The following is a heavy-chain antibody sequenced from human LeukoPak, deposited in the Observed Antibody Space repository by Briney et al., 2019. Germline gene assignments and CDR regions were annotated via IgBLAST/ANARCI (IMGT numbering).Heavy chain of an antibody. D-gene: IGHD5-24*01. CDR2: IYAGNSGA. J-gene: IGHJ4*02. V-gene: IGHV5-51*01. CDR3: AIINHPDGRVY. Sequence: GESLKISCQGFGYPFTTSWIGWVRQLPGTGLEWTAIIYAGNSGAKYSPSFQGQVSISTDRSISTAYLHWSSLKASDTAIYYCAIINHPDGRVYWGQGTLVTVSS. CDR1: GYPFTTSW.